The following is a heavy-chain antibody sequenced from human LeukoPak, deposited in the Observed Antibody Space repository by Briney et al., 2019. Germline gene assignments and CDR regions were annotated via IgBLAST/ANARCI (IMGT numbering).Heavy chain of an antibody. V-gene: IGHV3-48*01. CDR2: ISSSSSAI. Sequence: GGSLRLSCAASGFTFSSYSMNWVRQAPGKGLEWVSYISSSSSAIYYADSVKGRFTISRDNAKNSLYLQMNSLRAEDTAVYYCARDPPYYDSSGYYFDAWGSPGYWGQGTLVTVSS. D-gene: IGHD3-22*01. CDR1: GFTFSSYS. CDR3: ARDPPYYDSSGYYFDAWGSPGY. J-gene: IGHJ4*02.